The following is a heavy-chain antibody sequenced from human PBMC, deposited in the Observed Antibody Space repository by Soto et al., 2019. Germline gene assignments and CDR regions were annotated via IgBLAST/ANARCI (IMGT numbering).Heavy chain of an antibody. Sequence: QVQLVQSGGEVKKPGASVKVSCKATGYTFTSFGISWVRQAPGQGLEWMGWISAYNGNTNYAQKLQGRVTMTTDTSTSTAYRELRSLTSDDTAVYYCARDRSMYYGMDVWGQGTTVTVSS. D-gene: IGHD2-8*01. CDR2: ISAYNGNT. CDR1: GYTFTSFG. J-gene: IGHJ6*02. CDR3: ARDRSMYYGMDV. V-gene: IGHV1-18*01.